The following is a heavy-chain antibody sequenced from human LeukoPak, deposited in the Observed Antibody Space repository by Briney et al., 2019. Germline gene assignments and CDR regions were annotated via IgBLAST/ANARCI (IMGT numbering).Heavy chain of an antibody. CDR1: GGSISSGGYY. J-gene: IGHJ6*03. D-gene: IGHD6-6*01. V-gene: IGHV4-31*03. Sequence: PSESLSLTCTVSGGSISSGGYYWSWIRQHPGKGLEWIGYIYYSGSTYYNPSLKSRVTISVDTYKNQFSLKLSSVTAADTAVYYCARVGSSSPIYYYYYMDVWGKGTTVTVSS. CDR2: IYYSGST. CDR3: ARVGSSSPIYYYYYMDV.